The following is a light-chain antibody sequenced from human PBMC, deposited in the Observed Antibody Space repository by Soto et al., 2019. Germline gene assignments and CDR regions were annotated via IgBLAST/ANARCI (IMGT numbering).Light chain of an antibody. Sequence: DIQMTQSPSTLSASVGGIVTITFRASQSISNWLAWYQQKPGKAPKLLIYDASSLESGVPSTFSGSGSGTEFTLTISSLQSEDFAVYYCQQYNNWPPITFGQGTRLEIK. V-gene: IGKV1-5*01. CDR1: QSISNW. CDR3: QQYNNWPPIT. CDR2: DAS. J-gene: IGKJ5*01.